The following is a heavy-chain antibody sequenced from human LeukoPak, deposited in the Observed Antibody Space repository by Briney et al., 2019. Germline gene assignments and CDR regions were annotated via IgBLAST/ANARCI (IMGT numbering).Heavy chain of an antibody. CDR3: AREYCSSTSCLSTDNWFDP. V-gene: IGHV3-33*01. Sequence: GGSLRLSCAASGSTFSSYGMHWVRQAPGKGLEWVAVIWYDGSNKYYADSVKGRFTISRDNSKNTLYLQMNSLRAEDTAVYYCAREYCSSTSCLSTDNWFDPWGQGTLVTVSS. CDR2: IWYDGSNK. J-gene: IGHJ5*02. CDR1: GSTFSSYG. D-gene: IGHD2-2*01.